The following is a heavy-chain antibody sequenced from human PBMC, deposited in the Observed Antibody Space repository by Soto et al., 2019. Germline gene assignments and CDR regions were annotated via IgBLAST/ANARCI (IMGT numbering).Heavy chain of an antibody. CDR2: INHSGST. J-gene: IGHJ4*02. D-gene: IGHD6-19*01. CDR1: GGSFSGYY. V-gene: IGHV4-34*01. Sequence: QVQLQQWGAGLLKPSETLSLTCAVYGGSFSGYYWSWIRQPPGKGLEWIGEINHSGSTNYNPSLKSRVTISVDTSKTQFSLKLSSVTAADTTVYYCARGEQWLVYFDYWGQGTLVTVSS. CDR3: ARGEQWLVYFDY.